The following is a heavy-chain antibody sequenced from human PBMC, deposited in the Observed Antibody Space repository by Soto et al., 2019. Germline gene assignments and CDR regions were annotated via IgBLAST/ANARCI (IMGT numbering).Heavy chain of an antibody. CDR3: AKGRGDYQWWAFDI. J-gene: IGHJ3*02. CDR2: INAAGVTP. Sequence: QLLESGGGLVQPGGSLRLSCAASGFTFSSYAMTLVRTAPGKGLEWVSAINAAGVTPYYADSVKGRFTISRDKSKNTLYLQMNGLRAEDTAGDYGAKGRGDYQWWAFDIWVQGTMVTFSS. V-gene: IGHV3-23*01. CDR1: GFTFSSYA. D-gene: IGHD4-17*01.